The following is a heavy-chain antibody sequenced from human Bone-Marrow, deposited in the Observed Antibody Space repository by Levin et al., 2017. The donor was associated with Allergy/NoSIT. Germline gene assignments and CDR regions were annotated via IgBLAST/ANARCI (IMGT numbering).Heavy chain of an antibody. J-gene: IGHJ6*02. CDR3: ARDRGDASGIYLYYYYGMDV. CDR1: GFTFSSYW. V-gene: IGHV3-74*01. D-gene: IGHD1-26*01. CDR2: INSDGSST. Sequence: GGSLRLSCAASGFTFSSYWMHWVRQAPGKGLVWVSRINSDGSSTSYADSVKGRFTISRDNAKNTLYLQMNSLRAEDTAVYYCARDRGDASGIYLYYYYGMDVWGQGTTVTVSS.